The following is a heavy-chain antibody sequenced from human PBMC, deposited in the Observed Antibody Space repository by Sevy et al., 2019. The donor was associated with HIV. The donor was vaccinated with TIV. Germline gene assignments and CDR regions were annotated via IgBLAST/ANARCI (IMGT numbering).Heavy chain of an antibody. CDR1: GFTFSSYS. Sequence: GGSLRLSCAASGFTFSSYSMNWVRQAPGKGLEWVSSISSSSSYIYYADSVMGRFTISRDNAKNSLLLQMNSLRAEDTAVYYCARQWNGGYDFSDAFDIWGQGTMVTVSS. V-gene: IGHV3-21*01. D-gene: IGHD5-12*01. J-gene: IGHJ3*02. CDR2: ISSSSSYI. CDR3: ARQWNGGYDFSDAFDI.